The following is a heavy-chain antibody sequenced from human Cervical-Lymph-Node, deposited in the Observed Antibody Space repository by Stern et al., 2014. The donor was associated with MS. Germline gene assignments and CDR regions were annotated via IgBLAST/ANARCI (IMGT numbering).Heavy chain of an antibody. D-gene: IGHD2-2*01. CDR1: GFSFSDYY. CDR2: ISSRDSTI. V-gene: IGHV3-11*01. CDR3: ARSLYASDSPSGY. Sequence: MQLVESGGGLVKPGGSLRLSCEASGFSFSDYYMSWIRQAPGKGLEWISYISSRDSTIYYADSVKGRFTISRDNAKSSLYLQMNSLRAEDTAVYYCARSLYASDSPSGYGGQGTLVTVSS. J-gene: IGHJ4*02.